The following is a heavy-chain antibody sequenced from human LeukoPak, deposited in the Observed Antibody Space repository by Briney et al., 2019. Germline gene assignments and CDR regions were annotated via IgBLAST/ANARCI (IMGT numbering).Heavy chain of an antibody. V-gene: IGHV3-23*01. CDR1: GFTFSSYG. CDR3: AKDLRQWPSTLGDYLDY. D-gene: IGHD6-19*01. CDR2: ISSSGGST. J-gene: IGHJ4*02. Sequence: GGTLRLSCAASGFTFSSYGMTWVRQAPGKGLQWVSAISSSGGSTYYADSVKGRFTISRDNSKNTLYQQMNSLRAEDTAVYYCAKDLRQWPSTLGDYLDYWGLGALVTVSS.